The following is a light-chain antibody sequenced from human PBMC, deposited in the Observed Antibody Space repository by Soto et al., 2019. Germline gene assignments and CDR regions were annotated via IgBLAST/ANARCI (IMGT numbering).Light chain of an antibody. J-gene: IGLJ1*01. CDR1: TSNIGSNT. CDR3: SSYTTSNTRQIV. V-gene: IGLV1-44*01. Sequence: QSALTQPPSASGTPGQRVTISCSGSTSNIGSNTVNWYQQLPGTAPKLLIYSNNQRPSGVPDRFSGSKSGNTASLTISGLQAEDEADYYCSSYTTSNTRQIVFGTGTKVTVL. CDR2: SNN.